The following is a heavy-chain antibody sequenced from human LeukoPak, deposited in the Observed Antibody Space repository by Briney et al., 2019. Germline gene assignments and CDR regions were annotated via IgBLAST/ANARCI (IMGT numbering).Heavy chain of an antibody. CDR3: ARPHYYDSIMLAFDI. CDR2: IRYDGSNK. CDR1: GFTFSSYG. D-gene: IGHD3-22*01. J-gene: IGHJ3*02. V-gene: IGHV3-30*02. Sequence: GGSLRLSCAASGFTFSSYGMHWVRQAPGKGLEWVAFIRYDGSNKYYADSVKGRFTISRDNSKNTLYLQMNSLRAEDTAVYYCARPHYYDSIMLAFDIWGQGTMVTVSS.